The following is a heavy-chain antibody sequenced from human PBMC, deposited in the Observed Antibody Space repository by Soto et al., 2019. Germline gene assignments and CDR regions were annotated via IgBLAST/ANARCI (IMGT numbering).Heavy chain of an antibody. CDR3: VRDPQRNDY. Sequence: QVQMVQSGPEVKKPGASVKVSCKASGYSFTSYGVSWVRQAPGQGLERMGWISANSGNTDYAQKFRVSVTMTTETSTSTAYMDLRSLRSDDTAVYYCVRDPQRNDYWGQGTLVTVSS. CDR2: ISANSGNT. D-gene: IGHD6-25*01. J-gene: IGHJ4*02. V-gene: IGHV1-18*04. CDR1: GYSFTSYG.